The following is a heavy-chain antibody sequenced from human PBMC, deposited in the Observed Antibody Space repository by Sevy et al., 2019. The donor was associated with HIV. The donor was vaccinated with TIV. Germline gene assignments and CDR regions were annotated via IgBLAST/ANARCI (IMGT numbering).Heavy chain of an antibody. CDR3: ARLQGYCSSTSCSFATHWFYP. CDR1: GYSFSGYW. D-gene: IGHD2-2*01. J-gene: IGHJ5*02. CDR2: IYPDNSNV. Sequence: GESLKISCKGSGYSFSGYWVAWVRQMPGKGLEWMGIIYPDNSNVKYSPSFEGQVTISVDKSISTAYLKWSSLKASDTAMYYCARLQGYCSSTSCSFATHWFYPWGQGSMVTVSS. V-gene: IGHV5-51*01.